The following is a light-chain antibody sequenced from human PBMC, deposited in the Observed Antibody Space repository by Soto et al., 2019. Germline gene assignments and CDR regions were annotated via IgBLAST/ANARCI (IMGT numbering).Light chain of an antibody. J-gene: IGKJ2*01. CDR2: AAT. V-gene: IGKV1-39*01. CDR3: QQSYTTPFT. CDR1: QSISSY. Sequence: DIQMTQSPSSLSASVGDRITITCRASQSISSYLGWYQQKPGKAPNLLIYAATSLQSGVPSRFSGSGSGTDFTLTFSSLQPEDFATYYCQQSYTTPFTFGQGTKLEIK.